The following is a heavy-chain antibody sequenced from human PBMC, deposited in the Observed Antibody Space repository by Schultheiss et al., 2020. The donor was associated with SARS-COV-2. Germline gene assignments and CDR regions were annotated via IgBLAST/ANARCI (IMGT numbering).Heavy chain of an antibody. J-gene: IGHJ4*02. Sequence: ASVKVSCKASGYTFTGYYMHWVRQAPGQGLEWMGWINPNSGGTNYAQKFQGMVTMTRDTSINTAYMELSRLRSDDTAVYYCARESGSRVFDYWGQGTLVTVSS. CDR1: GYTFTGYY. D-gene: IGHD6-13*01. V-gene: IGHV1-2*02. CDR3: ARESGSRVFDY. CDR2: INPNSGGT.